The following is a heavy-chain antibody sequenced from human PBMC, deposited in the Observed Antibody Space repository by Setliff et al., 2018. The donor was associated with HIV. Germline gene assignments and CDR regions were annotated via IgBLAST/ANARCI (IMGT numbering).Heavy chain of an antibody. V-gene: IGHV4-39*01. CDR3: ARLGRPYSGQGWFDP. D-gene: IGHD5-12*01. Sequence: KLSETLSLTCSVSGDSIFTNTYYWGWIRQPPGKRLEWIGSIYYSGNTYYNPSLKSRVTISVDTSKNQFFLNLSSVTATDSAVYYCARLGRPYSGQGWFDPWGQGTLVTVSS. CDR1: GDSIFTNTYY. CDR2: IYYSGNT. J-gene: IGHJ5*02.